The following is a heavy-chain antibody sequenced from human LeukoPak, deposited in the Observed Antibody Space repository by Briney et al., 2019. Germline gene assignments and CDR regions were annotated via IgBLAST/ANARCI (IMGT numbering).Heavy chain of an antibody. CDR3: AKSTSRYYYYMDV. CDR2: IWYDGSNK. J-gene: IGHJ6*03. Sequence: GGSLRLSCAASGFTFSSYGMHWVRQAPGKGLEWVAVIWYDGSNKYYADSVKGRSTISRDNSKNTLYLQMNSLRAEDTAVYYCAKSTSRYYYYMDVWGKGTTVTVSS. D-gene: IGHD2-2*01. V-gene: IGHV3-33*06. CDR1: GFTFSSYG.